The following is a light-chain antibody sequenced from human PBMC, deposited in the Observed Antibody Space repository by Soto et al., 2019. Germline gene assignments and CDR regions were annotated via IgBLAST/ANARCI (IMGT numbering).Light chain of an antibody. CDR2: DAS. CDR3: QQYSNYWT. CDR1: QSISSY. Sequence: DIQMTQSPSSLSASVGDRVTITCRASQSISSYLNWYQQKPGKAPKLLIFDASSLQRGVPSKFSGSGSETEFTLTISDLQPDDFATYYCQQYSNYWTFGQGTKVDIK. V-gene: IGKV1-5*01. J-gene: IGKJ1*01.